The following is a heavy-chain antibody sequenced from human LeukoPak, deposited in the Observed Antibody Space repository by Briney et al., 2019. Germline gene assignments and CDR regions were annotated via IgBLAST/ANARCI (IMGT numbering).Heavy chain of an antibody. CDR1: GFTFSSYA. CDR2: ISGSGGST. D-gene: IGHD3-10*01. J-gene: IGHJ5*02. CDR3: ARDSGTTGEVKFDP. V-gene: IGHV3-23*01. Sequence: PGGSLRLSCAASGFTFSSYAMSWVRQAPGKGLEWVSAISGSGGSTYYADSVKGRFTISRDNSKITLYLQMNSLRAEDTAVYYCARDSGTTGEVKFDPWGQGTLVTVSS.